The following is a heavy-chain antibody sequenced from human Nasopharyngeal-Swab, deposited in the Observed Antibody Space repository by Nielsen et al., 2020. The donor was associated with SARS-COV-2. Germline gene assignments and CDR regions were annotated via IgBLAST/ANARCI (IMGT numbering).Heavy chain of an antibody. CDR2: ISGSGDTT. Sequence: GESLKISCAASGIILNYYAMSWVRQAPEKGLEWVSIISGSGDTTYYADSVKDRFTISRDNSKNTLYLQTNSLRVEDTAVYYCAKAPYLRGLDVWGQGTTVTVSS. CDR3: AKAPYLRGLDV. CDR1: GIILNYYA. D-gene: IGHD2-21*01. J-gene: IGHJ6*02. V-gene: IGHV3-23*01.